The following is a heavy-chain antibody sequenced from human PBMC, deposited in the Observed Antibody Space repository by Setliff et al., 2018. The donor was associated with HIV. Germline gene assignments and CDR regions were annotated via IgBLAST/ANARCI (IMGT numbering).Heavy chain of an antibody. Sequence: PSEPLSLTCTVSGGSISVHYWSWLRQPPGKGLEWIGYMYASGSTDYNPSLKSRVTISVDRFRNQFSLQLRSVTAADTAVYYCARGPSGTYYREFDFWGQGTLVTVSS. CDR3: ARGPSGTYYREFDF. D-gene: IGHD1-26*01. J-gene: IGHJ4*02. V-gene: IGHV4-59*11. CDR1: GGSISVHY. CDR2: MYASGST.